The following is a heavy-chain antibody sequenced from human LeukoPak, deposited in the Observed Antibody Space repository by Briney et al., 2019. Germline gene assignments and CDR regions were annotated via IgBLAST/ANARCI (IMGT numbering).Heavy chain of an antibody. J-gene: IGHJ3*02. CDR1: GGSFSGYY. CDR3: ARGYLWFGVSRAFDI. CDR2: INHSGST. D-gene: IGHD3-10*01. Sequence: PSETLSLTCAVYGGSFSGYYWSWIRQPPGKGLEWIGEINHSGSTNYNPSLKSRVTISVDTSKNQFSLKLSSVTAADTAVYYCARGYLWFGVSRAFDIWGQGTMVTVSS. V-gene: IGHV4-34*01.